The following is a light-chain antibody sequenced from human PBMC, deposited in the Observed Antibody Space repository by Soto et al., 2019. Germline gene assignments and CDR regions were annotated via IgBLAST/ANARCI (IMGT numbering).Light chain of an antibody. CDR3: QTWGTGTPYV. J-gene: IGLJ1*01. CDR1: SGHSNYA. V-gene: IGLV4-69*01. Sequence: QPVLTQSPSASASLGASVTLTCTLSSGHSNYAIAWHQQQAEKGPRFLMKVSDDGSHVSGDGVPDRFSGSSSGAERYLSISSLQSEDEADYYCQTWGTGTPYVFGPGTKLTVL. CDR2: VSDDGSH.